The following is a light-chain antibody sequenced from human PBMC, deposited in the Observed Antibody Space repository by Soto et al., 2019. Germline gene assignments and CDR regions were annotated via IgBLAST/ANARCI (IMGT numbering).Light chain of an antibody. CDR2: DAS. CDR3: QQYDNWPPIN. V-gene: IGKV3D-15*01. Sequence: ETVMTQPPASLCVSPGERVTLSWRASQSVGINLAWYQQQPGHPHRLLVYDASTRATGIPARFSGSGSGTEFTLTISSLESEDFAVYYCQQYDNWPPINCGQGKRRAIK. J-gene: IGKJ5*01. CDR1: QSVGIN.